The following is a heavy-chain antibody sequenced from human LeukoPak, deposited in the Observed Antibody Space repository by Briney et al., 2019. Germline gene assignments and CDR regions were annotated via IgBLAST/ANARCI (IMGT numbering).Heavy chain of an antibody. J-gene: IGHJ3*02. V-gene: IGHV4-59*01. D-gene: IGHD5-18*01. Sequence: SETLSLTCTVSGGSISSYYWSWIRQPPGKGLEWIGYVYYSGSTNYNPSLKSRVTISVDTSKNQFSLKLSSVTAADTAVYYCAKDSGYSYGYWDAFDIWGQGTMVTVSS. CDR1: GGSISSYY. CDR2: VYYSGST. CDR3: AKDSGYSYGYWDAFDI.